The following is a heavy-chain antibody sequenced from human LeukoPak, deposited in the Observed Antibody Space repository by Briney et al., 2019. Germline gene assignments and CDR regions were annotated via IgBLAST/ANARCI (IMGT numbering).Heavy chain of an antibody. V-gene: IGHV3-30*03. Sequence: GGSLRLSCAASGFTVSSNYMSWVRQAPGKGLEWVAVISYDGSNKYYADSVKGRFTISRDNSKNTLYLQMNSLRAEDTAVYYCAALISFGGMDVWGQGTTVTVSS. CDR1: GFTVSSNY. D-gene: IGHD3/OR15-3a*01. CDR2: ISYDGSNK. J-gene: IGHJ6*02. CDR3: AALISFGGMDV.